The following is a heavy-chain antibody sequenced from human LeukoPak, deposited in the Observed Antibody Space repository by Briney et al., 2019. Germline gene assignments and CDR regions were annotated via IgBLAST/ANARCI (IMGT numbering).Heavy chain of an antibody. V-gene: IGHV3-33*01. Sequence: QPGGSLRLSCAASGFTFSNYGMHWVRQAPGKGLEWVAVIWYDGSTKYYADSVKGRFTISRDNSKNTLYLQMNSLRVEGTAVYYCARGSSASSLDYWVQGTMATVPS. CDR3: ARGSSASSLDY. J-gene: IGHJ4*02. CDR2: IWYDGSTK. CDR1: GFTFSNYG. D-gene: IGHD2-15*01.